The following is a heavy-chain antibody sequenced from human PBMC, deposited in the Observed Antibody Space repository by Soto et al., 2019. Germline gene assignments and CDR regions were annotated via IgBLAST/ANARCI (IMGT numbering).Heavy chain of an antibody. CDR3: AKGGLNGYNPRWNDPGGYGMDV. CDR1: GFTFSSYG. J-gene: IGHJ6*02. Sequence: QVQLVESGGGVVQPGRSLRLSCAASGFTFSSYGMHWVRQAPGKGLEWVAVISYDGSNKYYADSVKGRFTISRDNSKNTLYLQMNSLRAEDTAVYYCAKGGLNGYNPRWNDPGGYGMDVWGQGTTVTVSS. V-gene: IGHV3-30*18. CDR2: ISYDGSNK. D-gene: IGHD5-12*01.